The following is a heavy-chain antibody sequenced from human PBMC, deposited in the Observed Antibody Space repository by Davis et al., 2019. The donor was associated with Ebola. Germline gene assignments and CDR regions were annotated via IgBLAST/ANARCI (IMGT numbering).Heavy chain of an antibody. D-gene: IGHD2-21*01. CDR2: INHSGST. CDR3: ARDFAYCGGDCYPGY. CDR1: GGSFSGYY. Sequence: PSETLSLTCAVYGGSFSGYYWSWIRQPPGKGLEWIGEINHSGSTNYNPSLKSRVTISVDTSKNQFSLKLSSVTAADTAVYYCARDFAYCGGDCYPGYWGQGTLVTVSS. V-gene: IGHV4-34*01. J-gene: IGHJ4*02.